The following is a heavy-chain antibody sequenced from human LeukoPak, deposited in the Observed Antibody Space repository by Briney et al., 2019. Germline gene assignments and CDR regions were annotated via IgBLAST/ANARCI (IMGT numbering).Heavy chain of an antibody. CDR1: GFTFSSYS. Sequence: GGSLRLSCAASGFTFSSYSMNWVRQAPGKGLEWVPYISSSSSTIYYADSVKGRFTISRDNAKNSLYLQMNSLRDEDTAVYYCAREFVPYYGMDVWGQGTTVTVSS. CDR2: ISSSSSTI. CDR3: AREFVPYYGMDV. V-gene: IGHV3-48*02. J-gene: IGHJ6*02. D-gene: IGHD3-16*01.